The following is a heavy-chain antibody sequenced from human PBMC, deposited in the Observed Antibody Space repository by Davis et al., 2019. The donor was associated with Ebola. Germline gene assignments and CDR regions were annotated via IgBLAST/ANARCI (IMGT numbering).Heavy chain of an antibody. D-gene: IGHD2-15*01. J-gene: IGHJ6*02. V-gene: IGHV3-43*02. Sequence: PGGSLRLSCAASGFIFDDYAMHWVRQAPGKGLEWVSLISGDGGSTYYADSVKGRFTISRDNSKNSLYLQMNSLRTEDTALYYCAKDSSFYCSGGSCYWYPRGMDVWGQGTTVTVSS. CDR1: GFIFDDYA. CDR3: AKDSSFYCSGGSCYWYPRGMDV. CDR2: ISGDGGST.